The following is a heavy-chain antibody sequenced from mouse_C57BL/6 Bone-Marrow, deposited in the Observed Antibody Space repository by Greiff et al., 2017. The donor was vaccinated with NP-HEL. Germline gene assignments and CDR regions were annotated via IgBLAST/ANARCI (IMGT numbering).Heavy chain of an antibody. CDR1: GYTFTSYW. D-gene: IGHD2-1*01. Sequence: QVQLQQPGAELVKPGASVKLSCKASGYTFTSYWMHWVKQRPGQGLEWIGMIHPNSGSTNYNEKFKSKATLTVDKSSSTAYMQLSSLTSEDSAVYYCARCDYDGNYGYFDVWGTGTTVTVSS. J-gene: IGHJ1*03. CDR2: IHPNSGST. CDR3: ARCDYDGNYGYFDV. V-gene: IGHV1-64*01.